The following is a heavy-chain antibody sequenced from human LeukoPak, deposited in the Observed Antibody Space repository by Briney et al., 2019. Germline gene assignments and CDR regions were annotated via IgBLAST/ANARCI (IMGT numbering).Heavy chain of an antibody. CDR1: GGSISSGSYY. J-gene: IGHJ3*02. CDR3: ARAKKGIAVAGDAFDI. D-gene: IGHD6-19*01. CDR2: IYTSGST. V-gene: IGHV4-61*02. Sequence: PSETLSLTCTVSGGSISSGSYYWSWIRQPAGKGLEWIGRIYTSGSTNYNPSLKSRVTISVDTSKNQFSLKLSSVTAAGTAVYYCARAKKGIAVAGDAFDIWGQGTMVTVSS.